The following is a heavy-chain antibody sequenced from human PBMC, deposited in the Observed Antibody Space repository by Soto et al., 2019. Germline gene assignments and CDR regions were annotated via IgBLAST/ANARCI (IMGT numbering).Heavy chain of an antibody. CDR2: IYPGDSDT. D-gene: IGHD3-16*01. CDR1: GYGFTDYW. CDR3: AAYTASSGRHFGY. V-gene: IGHV5-51*01. J-gene: IGHJ4*02. Sequence: GESLKISCKGSGYGFTDYWTGWVRQVPGEGLEWLAMIYPGDSDTRYSPSFQGQVTISADRSITTACLQWGSLKASDTAMYYCAAYTASSGRHFGYWGQGTLVTVSS.